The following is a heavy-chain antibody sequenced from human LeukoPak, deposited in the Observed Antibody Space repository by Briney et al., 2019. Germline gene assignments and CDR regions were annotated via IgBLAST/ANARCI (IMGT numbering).Heavy chain of an antibody. CDR2: IYYKGRT. J-gene: IGHJ4*02. CDR1: GDSPSSFY. V-gene: IGHV4-59*08. Sequence: PSETLSLTCTVSGDSPSSFYWSWIRQSPGKGLEWIGYIYYKGRTNYNPSLKSRVTMSVDTSKRQFSLNLSSLTAVDTAVYYCARGGNWNDAFDYWGQGTLVTVSS. D-gene: IGHD1-20*01. CDR3: ARGGNWNDAFDY.